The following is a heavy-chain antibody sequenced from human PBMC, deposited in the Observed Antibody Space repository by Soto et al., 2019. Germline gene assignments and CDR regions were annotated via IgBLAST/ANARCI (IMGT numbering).Heavy chain of an antibody. CDR1: GFTFSSYA. CDR2: ISGSGGST. D-gene: IGHD6-19*01. V-gene: IGHV3-23*01. CDR3: AKDPPDSSGWYWAYYFDY. J-gene: IGHJ4*02. Sequence: GGSLRLSCAASGFTFSSYAMSWVRQAPGKGLEWVSAISGSGGSTYYADSVKGRFTISRDNSKNTLYLQMNSLRAEDTAVYYCAKDPPDSSGWYWAYYFDYWGQGTLVTVSS.